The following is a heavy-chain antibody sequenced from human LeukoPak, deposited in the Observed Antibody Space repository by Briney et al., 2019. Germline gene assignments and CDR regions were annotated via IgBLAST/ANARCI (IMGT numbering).Heavy chain of an antibody. CDR3: ASSTLPYGGNSDYFDY. CDR1: GFTFRTYW. Sequence: GGSLRLSCAASGFTFRTYWMSWVRQAPGKGLEWVSSISSSSSYIYYADSVKGRFTISRDNAKNSLYLQMNSLRAEDTAVYYCASSTLPYGGNSDYFDYWGQGTLVTVSS. V-gene: IGHV3-21*01. J-gene: IGHJ4*02. CDR2: ISSSSSYI. D-gene: IGHD4-23*01.